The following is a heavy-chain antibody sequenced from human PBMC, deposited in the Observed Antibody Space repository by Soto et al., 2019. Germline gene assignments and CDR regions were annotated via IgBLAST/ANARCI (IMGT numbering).Heavy chain of an antibody. D-gene: IGHD3-10*01. CDR2: IWYDGSNK. CDR3: ARDIWFGELLSYYYYGMEV. V-gene: IGHV3-33*01. CDR1: GFTFSSYG. Sequence: GGSLRLSCAASGFTFSSYGMHWVRQAPGKGLEWVAVIWYDGSNKYYADSVKGRFTISRDNSKNTLYLQMNSLRAEDTAVYYCARDIWFGELLSYYYYGMEVWGQGTTVTVSS. J-gene: IGHJ6*02.